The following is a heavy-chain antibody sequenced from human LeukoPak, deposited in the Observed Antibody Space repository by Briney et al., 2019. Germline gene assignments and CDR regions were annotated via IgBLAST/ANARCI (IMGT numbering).Heavy chain of an antibody. Sequence: GASVKVSRNASGYTFTSYGISWVRQAPGQGLEWMGWISAYNGNTNYAQKLQGRVTMTTDTSTSTAYMELRSLRSDDTAVYYCARGGVDFWSGYQMDYWGQGTLVTVSS. CDR1: GYTFTSYG. D-gene: IGHD3-3*01. CDR2: ISAYNGNT. J-gene: IGHJ4*02. V-gene: IGHV1-18*01. CDR3: ARGGVDFWSGYQMDY.